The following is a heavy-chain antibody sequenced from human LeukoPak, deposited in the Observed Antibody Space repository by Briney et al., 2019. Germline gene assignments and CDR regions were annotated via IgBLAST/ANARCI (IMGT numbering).Heavy chain of an antibody. CDR2: FDPEDGET. CDR1: GYTLTELS. J-gene: IGHJ4*02. V-gene: IGHV1-24*01. D-gene: IGHD1-26*01. CDR3: ATPYSGSYYVFDY. Sequence: LWASVKVSCKVSGYTLTELSMHWVRQAPGKGLEWMGGFDPEDGETIYAQKFQGRVTMTEGTSTDTAYMELSSLRSEDTAVYYCATPYSGSYYVFDYWGQGTLVTVSS.